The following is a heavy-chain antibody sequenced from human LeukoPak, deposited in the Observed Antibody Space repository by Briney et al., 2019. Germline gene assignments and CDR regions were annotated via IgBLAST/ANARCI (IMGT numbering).Heavy chain of an antibody. Sequence: GGSLKLSCAASGFTFSSYAMHWVRRAPGKGLEWVAVISYDGSNKYYADSVKGRFTISRDNSKNTLYLQMNSLRAEDTAVYYCARDAVDSSTHWGQGTLVTVSS. CDR3: ARDAVDSSTH. V-gene: IGHV3-30-3*01. CDR1: GFTFSSYA. D-gene: IGHD3-22*01. CDR2: ISYDGSNK. J-gene: IGHJ4*02.